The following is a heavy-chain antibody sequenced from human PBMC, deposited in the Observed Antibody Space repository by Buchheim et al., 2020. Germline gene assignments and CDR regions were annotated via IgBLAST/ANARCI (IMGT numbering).Heavy chain of an antibody. Sequence: QLQLQESGPGLVKPSETLSLTCTVSGGSISSSSYYWGWIRQPPGKGLEWIGSIYYSGSTYYNPSLKRRVTISVDTAKNQFFLKLDSVTAADTAVYYCARQVVPNYGMDVWGQGTT. CDR1: GGSISSSSYY. D-gene: IGHD2-2*01. V-gene: IGHV4-39*01. J-gene: IGHJ6*02. CDR2: IYYSGST. CDR3: ARQVVPNYGMDV.